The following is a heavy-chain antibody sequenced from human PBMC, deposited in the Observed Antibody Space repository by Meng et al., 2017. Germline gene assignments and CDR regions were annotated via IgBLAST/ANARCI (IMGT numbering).Heavy chain of an antibody. CDR3: ARDYREYCSGGSCYYFDY. J-gene: IGHJ4*01. CDR2: INPNSGGT. D-gene: IGHD2-15*01. CDR1: GYPCTGDD. V-gene: IGHV1-2*06. Sequence: VQLGRGGGGVREPGASVKASWQAYGYPCTGDDMHWVRQAPGQGLEWMGRINPNSGGTNYAQKFQGRVTMTRDTSISTAYMELSRLRSDDTAVYYCARDYREYCSGGSCYYFDYWGRNPGHRLL.